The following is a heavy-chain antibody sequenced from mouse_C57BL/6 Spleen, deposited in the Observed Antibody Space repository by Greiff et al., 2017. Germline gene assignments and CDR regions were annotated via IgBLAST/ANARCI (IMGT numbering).Heavy chain of an antibody. Sequence: EVQGVESGGGLVQPKGSLKLSCAASGFSFNTYAMNWVRQAPGKGLEWVARIRSKSNNYATYYADSVKDRFTISRDDSESMLYLQMNNLKTEDTAMYYCVRRGYYGSSRYFDVWGTGTTVTVSS. V-gene: IGHV10-1*01. CDR1: GFSFNTYA. J-gene: IGHJ1*03. CDR3: VRRGYYGSSRYFDV. CDR2: IRSKSNNYAT. D-gene: IGHD1-1*01.